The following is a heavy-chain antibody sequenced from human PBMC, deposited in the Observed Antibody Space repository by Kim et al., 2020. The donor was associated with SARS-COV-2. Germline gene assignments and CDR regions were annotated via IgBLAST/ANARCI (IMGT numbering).Heavy chain of an antibody. CDR1: GGSISSYY. CDR2: IYYSGST. CDR3: ARGLPFLDFDY. J-gene: IGHJ4*02. Sequence: SETLSLTCTVSGGSISSYYWSWIRQPPGKGLEWIGYIYYSGSTNYNPSLKSRVTISVDTSKNQFSLKLSSVTAADTAVYYCARGLPFLDFDYWGQGTLVT. V-gene: IGHV4-59*01.